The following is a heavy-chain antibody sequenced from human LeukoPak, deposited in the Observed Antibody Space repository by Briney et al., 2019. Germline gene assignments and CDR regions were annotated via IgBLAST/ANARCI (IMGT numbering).Heavy chain of an antibody. CDR1: GFTFSSYA. CDR3: AKDACGGDCYSPAGDY. CDR2: ISGSGGST. V-gene: IGHV3-23*01. J-gene: IGHJ4*02. D-gene: IGHD2-21*02. Sequence: GGSLRLSCAASGFTFSSYAVSWVRQPPGKGLEWVSAISGSGGSTYYADSVKGRFTISRDNSKNTLYLQMNSLRAEDTAVYYCAKDACGGDCYSPAGDYWGQGTLVTVSS.